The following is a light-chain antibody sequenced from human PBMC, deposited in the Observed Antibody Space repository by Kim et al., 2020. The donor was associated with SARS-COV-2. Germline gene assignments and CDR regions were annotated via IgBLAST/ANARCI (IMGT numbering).Light chain of an antibody. CDR2: AAS. CDR3: KQYDSYPRT. Sequence: DIQMTQSPSSLSASIGDRVTITCRASQGISSWLAWYQQKPEKAPKCLIYAASSLQSGVPSRFSGSGSGTDFTLTISSLQPEDFATYYCKQYDSYPRTFGLGTRVEIK. V-gene: IGKV1D-16*01. CDR1: QGISSW. J-gene: IGKJ1*01.